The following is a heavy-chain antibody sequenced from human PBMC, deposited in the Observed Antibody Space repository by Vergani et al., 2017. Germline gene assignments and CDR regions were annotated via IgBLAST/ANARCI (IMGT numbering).Heavy chain of an antibody. J-gene: IGHJ4*02. CDR1: GGTFSSYA. D-gene: IGHD3-3*01. CDR3: AREVGTIFGVVNYFDY. CDR2: IITILGIA. V-gene: IGHV1-69*04. Sequence: QVQLVQSGAEVKKPGYSVKVSCKASGGTFSSYAISWVRQAPGQGLEWMGRIITILGIANYAQKFQCRVTITADKATITAYMELSSLRSEAPAVYYCAREVGTIFGVVNYFDYWGQGTLVTVSS.